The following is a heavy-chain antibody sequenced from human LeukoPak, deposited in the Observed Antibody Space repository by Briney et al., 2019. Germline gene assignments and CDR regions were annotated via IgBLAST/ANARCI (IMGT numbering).Heavy chain of an antibody. V-gene: IGHV1-46*01. D-gene: IGHD4-11*01. CDR1: GYTFTSYY. CDR2: INPSGGST. Sequence: ASVKVSCKASGYTFTSYYMHWVRQAPGQGLEWMGIINPSGGSTSYAQKFQGRVTMTRDTSTSTVYMGLSSLRSEDTAVYYCARDVEATVKGGYFDYWGQGTLVTVSS. J-gene: IGHJ4*02. CDR3: ARDVEATVKGGYFDY.